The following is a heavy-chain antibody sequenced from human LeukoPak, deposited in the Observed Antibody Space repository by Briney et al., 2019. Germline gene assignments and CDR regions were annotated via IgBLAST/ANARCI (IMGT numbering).Heavy chain of an antibody. D-gene: IGHD6-19*01. CDR1: GFTFSSYA. Sequence: GGSLRLSCAASGFTFSSYAMSWVRQAPGKGLEWFSAISGTGSSTYYADSVKGRFTISRDDSKNTLYLQMNSLKTEDTAVYYCTTDLAGHTDWGQGTLVTVSS. CDR2: ISGTGSST. J-gene: IGHJ4*02. V-gene: IGHV3-23*01. CDR3: TTDLAGHTD.